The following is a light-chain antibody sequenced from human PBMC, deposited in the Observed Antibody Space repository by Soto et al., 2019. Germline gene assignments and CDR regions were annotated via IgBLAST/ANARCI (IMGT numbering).Light chain of an antibody. J-gene: IGKJ5*01. V-gene: IGKV1-39*01. CDR1: QGIRND. Sequence: DIQMTQSPSSLSASLGDRVTITCRASQGIRNDLGWYQQKPGKAPKLLIYAASSLQSGVPSRFSGSGSGTDFTLTISGLQSEDVGIYYCQQCHATPLTFGQGTRLEIK. CDR2: AAS. CDR3: QQCHATPLT.